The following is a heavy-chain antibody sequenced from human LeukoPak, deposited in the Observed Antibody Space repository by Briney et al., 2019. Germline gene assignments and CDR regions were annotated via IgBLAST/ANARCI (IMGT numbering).Heavy chain of an antibody. Sequence: SVKVSCKASGYTFSGYYIHWVRQAPGQGLEWMGKIIPISGTTNYAQKFQGRVTFTADESTSTAYMELSSLRSEDTALYYCARKLRLGGNWFDPWGQGTLVTVSS. D-gene: IGHD1-26*01. CDR1: GYTFSGYY. V-gene: IGHV1-69*13. CDR2: IIPISGTT. J-gene: IGHJ5*02. CDR3: ARKLRLGGNWFDP.